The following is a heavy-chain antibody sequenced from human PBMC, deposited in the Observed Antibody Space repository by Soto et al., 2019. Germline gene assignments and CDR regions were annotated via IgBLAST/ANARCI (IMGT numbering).Heavy chain of an antibody. CDR2: VDWSDDK. Sequence: SGPTLVNPTQTLTLTCTFSGFSLSTTTMCVTWIRQPPGKALEWLALVDWSDDKYYSTSLKTRLTISKDTSKNQVVLTMTNMDPVDTATYYCARVRAHGAFYYFCMDVWGQGTTVTV. J-gene: IGHJ6*02. D-gene: IGHD2-8*01. CDR1: GFSLSTTTMC. V-gene: IGHV2-70*01. CDR3: ARVRAHGAFYYFCMDV.